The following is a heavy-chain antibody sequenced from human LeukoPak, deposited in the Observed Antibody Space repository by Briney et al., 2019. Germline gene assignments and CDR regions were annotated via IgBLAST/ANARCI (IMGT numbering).Heavy chain of an antibody. V-gene: IGHV4-4*02. CDR1: GFTFSSYEM. Sequence: PGGSLRLSCAASGFTFSSYEMNWVRQAPGKGLEWIGEIYHSGSTNYNPSLKSRVTISVDKSKNQFSLKLSSVTAADTAVYYCARGTVAVAGTGRVFDYWGQGTLVTVSS. CDR3: ARGTVAVAGTGRVFDY. J-gene: IGHJ4*02. CDR2: IYHSGST. D-gene: IGHD6-19*01.